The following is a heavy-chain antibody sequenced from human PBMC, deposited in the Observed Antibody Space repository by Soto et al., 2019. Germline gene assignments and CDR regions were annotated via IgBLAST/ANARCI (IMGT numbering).Heavy chain of an antibody. V-gene: IGHV4-31*03. D-gene: IGHD3-22*01. J-gene: IGHJ4*02. Sequence: PCETLSLTCTVSGGSISSGGYYWSWIRQHPGKGLEWIGYIYYSGSTYYNPSLKSRVTISVDASKNQFSLKLSSVTAADTAVFYCARGYDSSGYHDYWGQGTLVTVSS. CDR2: IYYSGST. CDR3: ARGYDSSGYHDY. CDR1: GGSISSGGYY.